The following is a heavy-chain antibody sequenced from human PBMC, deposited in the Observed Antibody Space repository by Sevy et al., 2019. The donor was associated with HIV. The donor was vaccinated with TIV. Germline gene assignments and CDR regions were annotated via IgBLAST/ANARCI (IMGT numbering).Heavy chain of an antibody. J-gene: IGHJ1*01. V-gene: IGHV3-30-3*01. D-gene: IGHD1-1*01. CDR1: GFTFNFFS. CDR3: ALERLSSAVAEYFHN. Sequence: GGSLRLSCAASGFTFNFFSMHWVRQAPGKGLEWVATISFDGSNEHYADSVKGRFTISRDNSKNSLFLQMNSLGVDDSAVYYCALERLSSAVAEYFHNWGQCTLLTVSS. CDR2: ISFDGSNE.